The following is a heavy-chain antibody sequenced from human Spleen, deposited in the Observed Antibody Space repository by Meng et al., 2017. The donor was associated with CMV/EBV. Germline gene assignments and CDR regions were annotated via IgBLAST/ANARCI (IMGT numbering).Heavy chain of an antibody. V-gene: IGHV3-7*01. CDR1: GFTFSRYW. D-gene: IGHD2-8*01. CDR3: ARDIVLMVYEAFDI. Sequence: GESLKISCAASGFTFSRYWMSWVRQAPGKGLEWVATIKQDGSEKYYVDSVKGRFTISRDNAKNSLYLQMNSLRAEDTAVYYCARDIVLMVYEAFDIWGQGTMVTVSS. J-gene: IGHJ3*02. CDR2: IKQDGSEK.